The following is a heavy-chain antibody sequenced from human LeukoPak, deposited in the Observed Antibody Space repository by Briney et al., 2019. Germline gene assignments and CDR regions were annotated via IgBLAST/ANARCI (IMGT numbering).Heavy chain of an antibody. Sequence: GGSLRLSCAASGLTFSSYGMHWVRQAPGKGLEWVAVISYDGSNKYYADSVKGRFTISRDNSKNTLYLQMNSLRAEDTAVYYCAKARRSGYYDSSGYNFDYWGQGTLVTVSS. CDR3: AKARRSGYYDSSGYNFDY. V-gene: IGHV3-30*18. CDR2: ISYDGSNK. CDR1: GLTFSSYG. J-gene: IGHJ4*02. D-gene: IGHD3-22*01.